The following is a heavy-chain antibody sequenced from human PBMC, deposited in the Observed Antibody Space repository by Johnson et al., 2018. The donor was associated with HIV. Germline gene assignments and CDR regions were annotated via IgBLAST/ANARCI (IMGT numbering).Heavy chain of an antibody. CDR3: ARVKSYGNWGSRKGGRESRAAFDI. J-gene: IGHJ3*02. D-gene: IGHD7-27*01. CDR2: IWYDGSNK. CDR1: GFTFNSYG. V-gene: IGHV3-33*01. Sequence: QVQLVESGGGVVQPGRSLRLSCGASGFTFNSYGMHWVRQAPGKGLEWVAVIWYDGSNKYYADSVKGRFTISRDNSKNTLYLQMNSLRAEDTAVYYCARVKSYGNWGSRKGGRESRAAFDIWGQGTMVTVSS.